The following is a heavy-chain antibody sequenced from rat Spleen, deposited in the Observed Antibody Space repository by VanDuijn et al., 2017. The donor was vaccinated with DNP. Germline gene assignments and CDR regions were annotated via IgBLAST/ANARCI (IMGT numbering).Heavy chain of an antibody. V-gene: IGHV5-58*01. Sequence: EVQLVETGGGSVQPGRSLKLSCVVSGFTFSGYWMFWIRQAPGKGLEWVASINPDGATTHYSDSVRGRFTISRDNVENTLYLQMNSLRSEDMATYYCARPDYYDGSYPHYWGQGVMVTVSS. D-gene: IGHD1-12*02. J-gene: IGHJ2*01. CDR2: INPDGATT. CDR1: GFTFSGYW. CDR3: ARPDYYDGSYPHY.